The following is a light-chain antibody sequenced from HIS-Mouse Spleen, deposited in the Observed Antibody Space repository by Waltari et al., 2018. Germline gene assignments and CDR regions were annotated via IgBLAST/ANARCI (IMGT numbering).Light chain of an antibody. CDR3: QQYGSSPPYT. J-gene: IGKJ2*01. V-gene: IGKV3-20*01. Sequence: LVLTQSPGTLSLSPGERATLSCRPSQSVSSSYLAWYQQKPRPAPRLLIYDASSRATGIPDRCSGSGSGTDFTLTISRLEPEDFAVYYCQQYGSSPPYTFGQGTKLEIK. CDR1: QSVSSSY. CDR2: DAS.